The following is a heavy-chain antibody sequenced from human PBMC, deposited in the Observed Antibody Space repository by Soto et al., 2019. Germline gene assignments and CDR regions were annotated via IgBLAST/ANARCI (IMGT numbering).Heavy chain of an antibody. CDR2: MYNTGST. J-gene: IGHJ6*02. CDR1: GGSISGYY. D-gene: IGHD2-21*02. CDR3: ARDPWRYCGTDCYPLDV. Sequence: QVQLQESGPGLVKPSETLSLTCTVSGGSISGYYWRWGRQLPGKGLEWIGYMYNTGSTVYNPSFKCGVTLSEDTSQHQISRDLNYVPDADTALYYIARDPWRYCGTDCYPLDVCGQGTTLTVSS. V-gene: IGHV4-59*01.